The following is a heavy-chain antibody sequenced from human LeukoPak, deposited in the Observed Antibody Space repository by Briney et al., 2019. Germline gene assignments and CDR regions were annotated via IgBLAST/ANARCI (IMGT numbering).Heavy chain of an antibody. J-gene: IGHJ4*02. CDR1: GYTFTSYG. CDR3: ARDRGYYYDSSGYSLDY. Sequence: EASVKVSCKASGYTFTSYGISWVRQAPGQGLEWMGWISAYNGNTNYAQKLQGRVTMTTDTSTSTAYMELRSLRSDDTAVYYCARDRGYYYDSSGYSLDYWGQGTLVTVSS. D-gene: IGHD3-22*01. CDR2: ISAYNGNT. V-gene: IGHV1-18*01.